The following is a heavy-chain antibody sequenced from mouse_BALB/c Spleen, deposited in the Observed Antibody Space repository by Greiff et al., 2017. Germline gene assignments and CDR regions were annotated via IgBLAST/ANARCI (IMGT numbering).Heavy chain of an antibody. CDR3: ARDQGRNYGNYDAMDY. Sequence: EVMLVESGGGLVKPGGSLKLSCAASGFTFSSYAMSWVRQSPEKRLEWVAEISSGGSYTYYPDTVTGRFTISRDNAKNTLYLEMSSLRSEDTAMYYCARDQGRNYGNYDAMDYWGQGTSVTVSS. CDR2: ISSGGSYT. J-gene: IGHJ4*01. D-gene: IGHD2-1*01. CDR1: GFTFSSYA. V-gene: IGHV5-9-4*01.